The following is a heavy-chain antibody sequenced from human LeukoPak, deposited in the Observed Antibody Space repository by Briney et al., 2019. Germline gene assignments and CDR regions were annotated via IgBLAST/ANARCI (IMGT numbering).Heavy chain of an antibody. V-gene: IGHV1-2*02. J-gene: IGHJ4*02. Sequence: ASVKVSCKAPGYTFTGYYMHWVRQAPGQGLEWMGWINPNSGGTNYAQKFQGRVTMTRDTSISTAYMELSRLRSDDTAVYYCARDRGYDSHDFDYWGQGTLVTVSS. D-gene: IGHD3-22*01. CDR1: GYTFTGYY. CDR2: INPNSGGT. CDR3: ARDRGYDSHDFDY.